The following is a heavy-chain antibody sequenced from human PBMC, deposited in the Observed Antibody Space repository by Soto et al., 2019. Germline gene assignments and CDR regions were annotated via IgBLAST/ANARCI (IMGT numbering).Heavy chain of an antibody. D-gene: IGHD5-12*01. J-gene: IGHJ4*02. Sequence: SVKVSCKASGGTFSSYAISWVRQAPGQGLEWMGGIIPIFGTANYAQKFQGRVTVTADESTSTAYMELRSLRSDDTAVYYCARDTGASGYDSIDYWGQGTLVTVSS. CDR3: ARDTGASGYDSIDY. CDR1: GGTFSSYA. CDR2: IIPIFGTA. V-gene: IGHV1-69*13.